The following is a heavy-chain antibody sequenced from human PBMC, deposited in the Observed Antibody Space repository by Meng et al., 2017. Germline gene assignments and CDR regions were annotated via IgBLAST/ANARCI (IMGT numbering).Heavy chain of an antibody. CDR2: IWYDGSNK. Sequence: QVQWGGVWGGVVQPGGALRLSCAASGFTFSSYGMHWVRQAPGKGLEWVAVIWYDGSNKYYADSVKGRFTISRDNSKNTLYLQMNSLRAEDTAVYYCARGLSTTYWYFDLWGRGTLVTVSS. J-gene: IGHJ2*01. V-gene: IGHV3-33*01. CDR3: ARGLSTTYWYFDL. CDR1: GFTFSSYG. D-gene: IGHD2/OR15-2a*01.